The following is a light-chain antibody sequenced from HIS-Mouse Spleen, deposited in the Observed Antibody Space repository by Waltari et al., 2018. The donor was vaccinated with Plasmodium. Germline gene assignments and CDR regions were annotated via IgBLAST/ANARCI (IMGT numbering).Light chain of an antibody. CDR1: SSDVGRYNL. Sequence: QSALTQPASVSGSPGPSITISCTGTSSDVGRYNLLSWYQQHPGKAPKLMIYEGSKRPSGVSNRFSGSKSGNTASLTISGLQAEDEADYYCCSYAGSSTVVFGGGTKLTVL. CDR3: CSYAGSSTVV. J-gene: IGLJ2*01. V-gene: IGLV2-23*01. CDR2: EGS.